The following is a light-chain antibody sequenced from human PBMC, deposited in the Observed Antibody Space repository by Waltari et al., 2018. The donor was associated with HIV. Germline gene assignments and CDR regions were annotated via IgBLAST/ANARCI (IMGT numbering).Light chain of an antibody. Sequence: SVLTQPPSVSAAPGQTITISCPGSPPTIGSTSVAWYQQFPGRAPKFLIYEDFRRPSGIPDRFSGSKSGTSATLDITGLQTGDEADYYCGTWDSSLGAGVFGGGTKVTV. J-gene: IGLJ3*02. CDR2: EDF. CDR1: PPTIGSTS. CDR3: GTWDSSLGAGV. V-gene: IGLV1-51*02.